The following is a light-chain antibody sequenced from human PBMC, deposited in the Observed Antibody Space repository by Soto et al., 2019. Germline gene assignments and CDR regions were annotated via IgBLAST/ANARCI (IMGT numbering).Light chain of an antibody. CDR3: AAWDDSLSGRYV. J-gene: IGLJ1*01. CDR1: SSNIGSNY. Sequence: QSVLTQPPSASGTPGQRVTISCSGSSSNIGSNYVYWYQQLPGTAPILLIYRNNQRPSGVPDRFSGSKSGTSASLAISGLRSEDEADYHCAAWDDSLSGRYVFGTGTKLTVL. V-gene: IGLV1-47*01. CDR2: RNN.